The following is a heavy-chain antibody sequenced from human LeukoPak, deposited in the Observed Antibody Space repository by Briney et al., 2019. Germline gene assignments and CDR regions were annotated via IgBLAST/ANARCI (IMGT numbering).Heavy chain of an antibody. CDR3: ARNDYRLVWYYMDV. CDR2: MNPNSGNT. J-gene: IGHJ6*03. CDR1: GYTFTSYD. V-gene: IGHV1-8*01. Sequence: ASVKVSCKASGYTFTSYDINWVRQATGQGLEWMGWMNPNSGNTGYAQKFQCRVTMTRNTSISTAYMELSSLRSEDTAVYYCARNDYRLVWYYMDVWGKGTTVTVSS. D-gene: IGHD4-11*01.